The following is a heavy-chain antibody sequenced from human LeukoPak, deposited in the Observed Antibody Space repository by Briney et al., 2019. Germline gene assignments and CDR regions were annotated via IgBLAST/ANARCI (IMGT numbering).Heavy chain of an antibody. CDR3: ARDEGSSENWNYAQY. Sequence: GGSLRLSCAASGFTFSSNAMTWVRQAPGKGLEWVSAIHGSDDNTHYADSVKGRFTISRDNAKNSLCLQMNSLRAEDTAVYYCARDEGSSENWNYAQYWGQGTLVTVSS. J-gene: IGHJ4*02. CDR1: GFTFSSNA. CDR2: IHGSDDNT. D-gene: IGHD1-7*01. V-gene: IGHV3-23*01.